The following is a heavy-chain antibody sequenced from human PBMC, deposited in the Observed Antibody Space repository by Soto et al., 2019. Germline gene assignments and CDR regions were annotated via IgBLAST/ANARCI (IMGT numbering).Heavy chain of an antibody. V-gene: IGHV1-24*01. CDR2: FDPEDGET. J-gene: IGHJ3*02. Sequence: GASVKVSCKVSGYTLTELSMHWVRQAPGKGLEWMGGFDPEDGETIYAQKFQGRVTMTEDTSTDTAYMELSSLRSEDTAVYYCATNGFTCFGVVILTRDAFDIWGQGTMVTVSS. D-gene: IGHD3-3*01. CDR1: GYTLTELS. CDR3: ATNGFTCFGVVILTRDAFDI.